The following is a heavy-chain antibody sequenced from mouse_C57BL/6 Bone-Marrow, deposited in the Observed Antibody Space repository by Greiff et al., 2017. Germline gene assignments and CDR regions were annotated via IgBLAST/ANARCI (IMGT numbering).Heavy chain of an antibody. V-gene: IGHV5-4*03. Sequence: EVKLVESGGGLVKPGGSLKLSCAASGFTFSSYAMSWVRQTPEQRLEWVATISDGGSYTYYPDNVKGRFTISRDNAKNNLYLQMSHLKSEDTAMYYCARDSNRYAMDYWGQGTSVTVSS. CDR1: GFTFSSYA. CDR3: ARDSNRYAMDY. J-gene: IGHJ4*01. D-gene: IGHD2-5*01. CDR2: ISDGGSYT.